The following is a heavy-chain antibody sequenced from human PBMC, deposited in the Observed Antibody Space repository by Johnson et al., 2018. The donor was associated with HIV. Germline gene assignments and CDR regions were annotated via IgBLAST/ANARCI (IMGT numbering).Heavy chain of an antibody. CDR3: ARDMCSGGSCYAFDI. CDR1: GFTFSSYD. J-gene: IGHJ3*02. Sequence: VQLVESGGGLVQPGGSLRLSCAASGFTFSSYDMHWVRQATGKGLEWVSAIGTAGDTYYPGSVKGRFTISRENAKNSLYLQMNSLRAGDTAVYYCARDMCSGGSCYAFDIWGQGTMVTVSS. V-gene: IGHV3-13*01. CDR2: IGTAGDT. D-gene: IGHD2-15*01.